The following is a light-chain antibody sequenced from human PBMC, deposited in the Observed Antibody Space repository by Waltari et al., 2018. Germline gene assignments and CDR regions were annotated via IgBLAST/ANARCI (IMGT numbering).Light chain of an antibody. Sequence: QSVLTQPPSVSAAPGQKVTISCSGSSTNIGNNYVSWYQHLPGTATKLLIYENNKRPSGFPDPFSGPKSCTSATLGITGLQTGDEADYYCGTCDTSLSAGPVFGGGTKLTVL. CDR1: STNIGNNY. CDR2: ENN. V-gene: IGLV1-51*01. CDR3: GTCDTSLSAGPV. J-gene: IGLJ3*02.